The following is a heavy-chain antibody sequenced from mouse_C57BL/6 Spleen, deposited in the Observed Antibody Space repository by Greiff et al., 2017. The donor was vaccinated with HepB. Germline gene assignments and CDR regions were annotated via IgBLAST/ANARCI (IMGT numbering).Heavy chain of an antibody. Sequence: QVQLQQPGAELARPGASVKLSCKASGYTFTSYGISWVKQRTGQGLEWIGEIYPRSGNTYYNEKFKGKATLTADKSSSTAYMELRSLTSEDSAVYFCARDYGSSDFDYWGQGTTLTVSS. CDR1: GYTFTSYG. CDR3: ARDYGSSDFDY. D-gene: IGHD1-1*01. CDR2: IYPRSGNT. J-gene: IGHJ2*01. V-gene: IGHV1-81*01.